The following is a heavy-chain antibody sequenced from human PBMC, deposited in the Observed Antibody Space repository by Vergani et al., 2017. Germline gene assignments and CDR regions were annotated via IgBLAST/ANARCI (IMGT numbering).Heavy chain of an antibody. CDR3: AKVSSDFWSGQGAFDI. CDR1: GFTFSSYG. D-gene: IGHD3-3*01. J-gene: IGHJ3*02. Sequence: QVQLVESGGGVVQPGRSLRLSCAASGFTFSSYGMHWVRQAPGKGLEWVAVISYDGSNKYYADSVKGRFTISRDNSKNTLYLQMNSLRAEDTAVYYCAKVSSDFWSGQGAFDIWGQGTMSPSLQ. CDR2: ISYDGSNK. V-gene: IGHV3-30*18.